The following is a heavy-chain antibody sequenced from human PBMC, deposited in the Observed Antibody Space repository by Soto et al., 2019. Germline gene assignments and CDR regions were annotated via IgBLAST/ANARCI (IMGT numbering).Heavy chain of an antibody. V-gene: IGHV3-73*01. J-gene: IGHJ4*02. CDR3: AKPPPLVGAR. CDR1: GFTFSGSA. CDR2: IRTKPNSYAT. D-gene: IGHD1-26*01. Sequence: GGSLRLSCASSGFTFSGSAMHWVRQASGKGLEWVGRIRTKPNSYATAYAESVKGRFTISRDDSKNTAYLQMNSLRAEDTAVYYCAKPPPLVGARGGQGTLVTVSS.